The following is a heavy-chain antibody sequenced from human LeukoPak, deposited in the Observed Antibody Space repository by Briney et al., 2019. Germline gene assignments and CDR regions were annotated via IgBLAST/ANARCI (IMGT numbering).Heavy chain of an antibody. CDR1: GFTFSTYW. CDR3: AREADTAMAVLDY. D-gene: IGHD5-18*01. J-gene: IGHJ4*02. CDR2: IKQDGSEK. Sequence: GGSLRLSCAASGFTFSTYWMSWVRQAPGKGLEWVANIKQDGSEKYYVDSVKGRFTISRDNAKNSLYLQMNSLRAEDTAVYYCAREADTAMAVLDYWGQGTLVTVSS. V-gene: IGHV3-7*01.